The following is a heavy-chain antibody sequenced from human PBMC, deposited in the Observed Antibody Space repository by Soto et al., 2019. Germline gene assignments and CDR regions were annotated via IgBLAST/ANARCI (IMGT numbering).Heavy chain of an antibody. V-gene: IGHV4-4*02. Sequence: SETLSLTCAVSGVSIGSHDWWTWVRQPPGKGLEWIGESHQSGNTNYNSSLESRVTISLDKSKNHFSLQLSSVTVADTAVYYCATRDTGRVYWGQGTQVTVS. CDR3: ATRDTGRVY. CDR2: SHQSGNT. D-gene: IGHD5-18*01. CDR1: GVSIGSHDW. J-gene: IGHJ4*02.